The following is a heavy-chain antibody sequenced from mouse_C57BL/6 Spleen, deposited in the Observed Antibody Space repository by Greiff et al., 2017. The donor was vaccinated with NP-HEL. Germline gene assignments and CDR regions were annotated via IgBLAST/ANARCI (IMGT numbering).Heavy chain of an antibody. CDR1: GYTFTDYE. CDR2: IDPETGGT. J-gene: IGHJ2*01. Sequence: VQLQQSGAELVRPGASVTLSCKASGYTFTDYEMHWVKQTPVHGLEWIGAIDPETGGTAYNQKFKGKAILTADKSSSTAYMELRSLTSEESAVYYCTISRGNYPYFDYWGQGTTLTVSS. D-gene: IGHD2-1*01. CDR3: TISRGNYPYFDY. V-gene: IGHV1-15*01.